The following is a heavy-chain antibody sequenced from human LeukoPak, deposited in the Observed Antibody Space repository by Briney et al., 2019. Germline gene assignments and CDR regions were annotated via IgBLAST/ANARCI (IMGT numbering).Heavy chain of an antibody. CDR3: ARGDAGYYYGMDV. CDR2: ISGSGSTI. Sequence: GGSLRLSCAASGFTFSSYEMNWVRQAPGKGLEWVSYISGSGSTIYYADSVKGRFTISRDNAKNSLNLQMNSLRAEDTAVYYCARGDAGYYYGMDVWGPGTTVTVSS. J-gene: IGHJ6*02. V-gene: IGHV3-48*03. D-gene: IGHD3-16*01. CDR1: GFTFSSYE.